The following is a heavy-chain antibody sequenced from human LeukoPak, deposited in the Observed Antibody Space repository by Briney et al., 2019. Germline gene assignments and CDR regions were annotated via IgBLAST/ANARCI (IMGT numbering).Heavy chain of an antibody. CDR3: ARDTYWNEPYYYYMDV. CDR2: IYTSGST. CDR1: GGSISSGSYY. V-gene: IGHV4-61*02. J-gene: IGHJ6*03. Sequence: SETLSLTCTVSGGSISSGSYYWRWLRQPAGTGLEWIGRIYTSGSTNSNPSLKSRVTISVDTSKNQFSVKLSSVTAADTAVFYCARDTYWNEPYYYYMDVWGKGTTVTISS. D-gene: IGHD1-1*01.